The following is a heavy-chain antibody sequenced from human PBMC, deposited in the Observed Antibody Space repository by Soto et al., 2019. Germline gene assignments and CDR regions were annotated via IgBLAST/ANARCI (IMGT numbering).Heavy chain of an antibody. V-gene: IGHV3-23*01. J-gene: IGHJ6*02. Sequence: GGSLRLSCAASGFTFSSYAMSWVRQAPGKGLEWVSAISGSGGSTYYADSVKGRFTISRDNSKNTLYLQMNSLRAEDTAVYYCAKVIRENSGSYPATYYYYGMDVWGQGTTVTVS. CDR3: AKVIRENSGSYPATYYYYGMDV. CDR1: GFTFSSYA. CDR2: ISGSGGST. D-gene: IGHD1-26*01.